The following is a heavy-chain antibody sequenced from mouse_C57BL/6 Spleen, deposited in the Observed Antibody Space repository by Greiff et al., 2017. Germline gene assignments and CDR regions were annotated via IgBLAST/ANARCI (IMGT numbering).Heavy chain of an antibody. CDR3: ARYGNYEGYFDD. CDR1: GYTFTSYW. Sequence: VQLQQPGAELVRPGTSVKLSCKASGYTFTSYWMHWVKQRPGQGLEWIGVIDPSDSYTNYNQKFKGKATLTVDTSSSTAYMQLSSLTSEDSAVXYCARYGNYEGYFDDWGQGTTLTVSS. V-gene: IGHV1-59*01. CDR2: IDPSDSYT. J-gene: IGHJ2*01. D-gene: IGHD2-1*01.